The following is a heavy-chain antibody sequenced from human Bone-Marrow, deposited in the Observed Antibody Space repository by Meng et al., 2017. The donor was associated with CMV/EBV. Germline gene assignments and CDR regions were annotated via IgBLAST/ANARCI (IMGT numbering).Heavy chain of an antibody. V-gene: IGHV3-7*01. CDR3: ARVSGWRWKY. D-gene: IGHD5-24*01. CDR2: IKQDGSEK. CDR1: GFTFSSYS. Sequence: GGSLRLSCAASGFTFSSYSMNWVRQAPGKGLEWVANIKQDGSEKYYVDSVKGRFTISRDNAKNSLYLQMNSLRAEDTAVYYCARVSGWRWKYWGQGTLVAFSS. J-gene: IGHJ4*02.